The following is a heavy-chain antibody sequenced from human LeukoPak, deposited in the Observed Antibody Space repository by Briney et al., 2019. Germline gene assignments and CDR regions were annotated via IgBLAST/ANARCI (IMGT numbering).Heavy chain of an antibody. D-gene: IGHD3-10*01. CDR2: IYHSGST. V-gene: IGHV4-30-2*01. Sequence: SQTLSLTCTVSGGSISSGGYYWSWIRQPPGKGLEWIGYIYHSGSTYYNPSLKSRVTISVDRSKNQFSLKLSSVTAADTAVYYCARSLYYYGSGSYSFDYWGQGTLVTVSS. J-gene: IGHJ4*02. CDR1: GGSISSGGYY. CDR3: ARSLYYYGSGSYSFDY.